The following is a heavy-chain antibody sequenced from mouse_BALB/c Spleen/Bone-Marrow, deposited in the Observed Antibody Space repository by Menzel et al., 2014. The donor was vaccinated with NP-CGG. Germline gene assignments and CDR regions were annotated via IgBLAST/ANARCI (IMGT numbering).Heavy chain of an antibody. CDR1: GFTFSSYT. CDR3: ARHGLRRDWCFDV. D-gene: IGHD2-2*01. V-gene: IGHV5-12-2*01. CDR2: ISNGGGTT. Sequence: EVKVVESGGGLVQPGGSLKLSCVVSGFTFSSYTMSWVRRTPEKRLEWVAYISNGGGTTYYPDTVKGRFTISRDNAKNTLYLQMSSLKSEDTAMYYCARHGLRRDWCFDVWGAGTTVTVSS. J-gene: IGHJ1*01.